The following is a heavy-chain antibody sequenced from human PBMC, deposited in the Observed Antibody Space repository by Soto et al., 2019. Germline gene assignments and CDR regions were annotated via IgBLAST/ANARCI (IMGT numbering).Heavy chain of an antibody. CDR2: IKQDGSEK. J-gene: IGHJ2*01. Sequence: EVQLVESGGGLVQPGGSLRLSCAASGFTFSSYWMSWVRQAPGKGLEWVANIKQDGSEKYYVDYVKGRFTISRDNATNSLYLPMNSLRAEDTAVYYCARFPGIAVAGIWYFDLWGRGTLVTVSS. CDR3: ARFPGIAVAGIWYFDL. CDR1: GFTFSSYW. D-gene: IGHD6-19*01. V-gene: IGHV3-7*01.